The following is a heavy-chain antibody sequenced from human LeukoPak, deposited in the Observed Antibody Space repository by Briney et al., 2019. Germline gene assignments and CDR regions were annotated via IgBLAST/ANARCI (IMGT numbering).Heavy chain of an antibody. J-gene: IGHJ4*02. CDR3: ARDATRGIGGSYDLDF. Sequence: GASVKLSCKASGYNFSSYYIQWVRQDPGQGLEWMGLLNPSRSTTAYAPKFQGRVTMTRDTSSNTVYMELRGLRSDDTAIYYCARDATRGIGGSYDLDFWGQGSLVTVSS. D-gene: IGHD3-16*01. CDR2: LNPSRSTT. CDR1: GYNFSSYY. V-gene: IGHV1-46*01.